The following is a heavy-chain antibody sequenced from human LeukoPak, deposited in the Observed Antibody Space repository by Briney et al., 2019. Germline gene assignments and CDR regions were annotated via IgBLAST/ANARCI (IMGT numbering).Heavy chain of an antibody. CDR1: GFIFIGYG. V-gene: IGHV3-30*02. Sequence: GGSLRLSCAASGFIFIGYGMHWVRQAPGKGPEWVAFIRPDGHNKYYADSVKGRFMISRDNSKNTVDLQMNSLRGDVTAMYYCAKEGAVSWDVDVWGKGTTVTVSS. D-gene: IGHD1-26*01. CDR3: AKEGAVSWDVDV. CDR2: IRPDGHNK. J-gene: IGHJ6*04.